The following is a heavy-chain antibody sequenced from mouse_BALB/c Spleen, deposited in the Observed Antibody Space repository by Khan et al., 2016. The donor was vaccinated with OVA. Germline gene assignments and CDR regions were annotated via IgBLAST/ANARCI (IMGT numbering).Heavy chain of an antibody. D-gene: IGHD1-1*01. CDR3: ARGNYYGYYFDY. CDR2: ISYSGVT. CDR1: GYSINSGYA. Sequence: QLEESGPGLVKPSQSLSLTCTVTGYSINSGYAWNWIRQFPGNKLEWMGYISYSGVTSYTPSLKSRISITRDTSKNQFFLQLNSVTTEDTATYYDARGNYYGYYFDYWGQGTTLTVSS. V-gene: IGHV3-2*02. J-gene: IGHJ2*01.